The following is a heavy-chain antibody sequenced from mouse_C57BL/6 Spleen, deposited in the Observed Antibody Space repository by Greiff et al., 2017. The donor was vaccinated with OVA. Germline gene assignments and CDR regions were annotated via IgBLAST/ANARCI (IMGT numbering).Heavy chain of an antibody. D-gene: IGHD2-2*01. CDR2: INYDGSST. V-gene: IGHV5-16*01. J-gene: IGHJ2*01. Sequence: EVKLMESEGGLVQPGSSMKLSCTASGFTFSDYYMAWVRQVPEKGLEWVANINYDGSSTYYLDSLKSRFIISRDNAKNILYLQMSSLKSEDTATYYCARVYYGYDDYWGQGTTLTVSS. CDR1: GFTFSDYY. CDR3: ARVYYGYDDY.